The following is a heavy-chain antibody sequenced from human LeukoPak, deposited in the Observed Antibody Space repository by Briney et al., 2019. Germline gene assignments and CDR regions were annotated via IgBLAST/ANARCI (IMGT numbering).Heavy chain of an antibody. J-gene: IGHJ4*02. CDR3: ASVSDLLYYFDS. D-gene: IGHD5/OR15-5a*01. CDR2: IYTGGNT. V-gene: IGHV3-66*01. CDR1: GFSVSSNY. Sequence: AGGSLRLSCAASGFSVSSNYMGWVRQAPGKGLEWVSLIYTGGNTYYADSVKGRFTLSRDNSKNTVYLQLNSLRVEDTAMYYCASVSDLLYYFDSWGQGTLVTVSS.